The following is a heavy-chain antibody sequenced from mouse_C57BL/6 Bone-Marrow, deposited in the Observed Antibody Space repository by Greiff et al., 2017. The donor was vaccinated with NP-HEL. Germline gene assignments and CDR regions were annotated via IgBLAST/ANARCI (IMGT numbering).Heavy chain of an antibody. V-gene: IGHV1-80*01. CDR3: AREGTTVYYFDY. D-gene: IGHD1-1*01. CDR1: GYAFSSYW. Sequence: VQLVESGAELVKPGASVKISCKASGYAFSSYWMNWVKQRPGKGLEWIGQIYPGDGDTNYNGKFKGKATLTADKSSSTAYMQLSSLTSEDSAVYFCAREGTTVYYFDYWGQGTTLTVSS. J-gene: IGHJ2*01. CDR2: IYPGDGDT.